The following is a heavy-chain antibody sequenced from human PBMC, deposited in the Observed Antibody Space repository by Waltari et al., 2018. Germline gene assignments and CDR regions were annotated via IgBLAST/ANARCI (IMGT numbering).Heavy chain of an antibody. J-gene: IGHJ5*02. Sequence: EVRLAESGGGLVKPGGSLRLSCTASGFDLSDYAMNWVRQAPGTVLDWVSSIGGTHSNIFYADSVKGRFTVSRDNAKNSLYLQMDNLRAEDSGLYFCTRDLYGSGGDWFDPWGQGTLVTVSS. CDR3: TRDLYGSGGDWFDP. D-gene: IGHD3-10*01. CDR1: GFDLSDYA. V-gene: IGHV3-21*03. CDR2: IGGTHSNI.